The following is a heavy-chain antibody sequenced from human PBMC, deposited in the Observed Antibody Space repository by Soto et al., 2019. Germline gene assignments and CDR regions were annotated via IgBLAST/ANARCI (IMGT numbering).Heavy chain of an antibody. CDR2: INAGNGNT. CDR3: ARATSHYASGRYEGGYYYFDY. Sequence: ASVKVSCKASGYTFTSYAMHWVRQAPGQRLEWMGWINAGNGNTKYSQKFQGSVTITRDTSANTAYMELTAADTSVYYCARATSHYASGRYEGGYYYFDYWGQGTLVTVSS. CDR1: GYTFTSYA. D-gene: IGHD3-10*01. J-gene: IGHJ4*02. V-gene: IGHV1-3*01.